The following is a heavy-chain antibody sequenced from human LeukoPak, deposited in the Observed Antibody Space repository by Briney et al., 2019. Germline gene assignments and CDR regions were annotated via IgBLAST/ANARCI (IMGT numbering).Heavy chain of an antibody. CDR1: GGTFSSYS. D-gene: IGHD3-10*01. J-gene: IGHJ6*02. CDR2: IIPIFGTT. CDR3: ARVHYYGSGIERTNYGMDV. Sequence: ASVKVSCKASGGTFSSYSISWVRQAPGQGLEWMGRIIPIFGTTNYEQKFQGRVTITADESASTAYMELSSLRSEDTAVYYCARVHYYGSGIERTNYGMDVWGQGTTVTVSS. V-gene: IGHV1-69*01.